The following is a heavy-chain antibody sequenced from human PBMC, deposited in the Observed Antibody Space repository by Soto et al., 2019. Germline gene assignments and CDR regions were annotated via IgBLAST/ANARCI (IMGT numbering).Heavy chain of an antibody. Sequence: QVQLVQSGAEVKKPGASVKVSCKASGYTFTSYGISWGRQAPGQGLEWMGWISAYNGNTKYAQKLQGTVTMTPATSTSTAYMEVRRLRSDDTAVYYCARDLAVGLVDYWGQGTLVTVSS. CDR2: ISAYNGNT. D-gene: IGHD6-19*01. V-gene: IGHV1-18*01. CDR1: GYTFTSYG. CDR3: ARDLAVGLVDY. J-gene: IGHJ4*02.